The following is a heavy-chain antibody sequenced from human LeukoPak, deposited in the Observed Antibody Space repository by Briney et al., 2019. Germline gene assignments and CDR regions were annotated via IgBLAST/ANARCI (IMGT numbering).Heavy chain of an antibody. V-gene: IGHV1-2*02. Sequence: GASVKVSCEASGYTFTGYYMHWVRQAPGQGLEWMGWINPNSGGTNYAQKFQGRVTMTRDTSISTAYMELSRLRSDDTAVYYCARDRLEAAAGLNWFDPWGQGTLVTVSS. D-gene: IGHD6-13*01. J-gene: IGHJ5*02. CDR3: ARDRLEAAAGLNWFDP. CDR1: GYTFTGYY. CDR2: INPNSGGT.